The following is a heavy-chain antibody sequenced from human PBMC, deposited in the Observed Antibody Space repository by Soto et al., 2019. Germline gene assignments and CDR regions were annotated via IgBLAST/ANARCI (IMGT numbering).Heavy chain of an antibody. CDR1: GGTFSSYA. CDR3: ALQGRVLWFGEVDY. V-gene: IGHV1-69*06. D-gene: IGHD3-10*01. CDR2: GIPIFGAA. Sequence: QVQLVQSGAEVKKPGSSVKVSCKASGGTFSSYAISWVRQAPGQGLEWMGGGIPIFGAADYAQKFQGRVTITADKSTSTAYMERSSLRSEDTAVYYCALQGRVLWFGEVDYWGQGTLVTVSS. J-gene: IGHJ4*02.